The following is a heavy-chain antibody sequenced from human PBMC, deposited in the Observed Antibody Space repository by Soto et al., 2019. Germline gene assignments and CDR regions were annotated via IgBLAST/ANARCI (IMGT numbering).Heavy chain of an antibody. CDR3: AHTLYYYDSSGYYSDY. CDR1: GFSLSTSGLG. V-gene: IGHV2-5*01. Sequence: SGPTLVNPTQTLTLTCTFSGFSLSTSGLGVGWIRQPPGKALEWLALIYWNDDKRYSPSLKSRLTITKDTSKNQVVLTMTNMDPVDTATYYCAHTLYYYDSSGYYSDYWGQGTLVTVSS. CDR2: IYWNDDK. J-gene: IGHJ4*02. D-gene: IGHD3-22*01.